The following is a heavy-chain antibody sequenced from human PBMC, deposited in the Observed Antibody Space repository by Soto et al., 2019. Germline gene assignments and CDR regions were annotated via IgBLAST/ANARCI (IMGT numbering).Heavy chain of an antibody. V-gene: IGHV4-4*07. CDR3: ARTVGAAYYFDF. CDR2: IYTSGST. Sequence: QVQLQESGPGLVKPSETLSLTCTVSGDSMTKYYWSWIRQPAGKGLEWIGRIYTSGSTNYNPSLQSRVTMSIDTSNKPFSLSLKSVTAADTAVYYCARTVGAAYYFDFWGQGALVTVSS. J-gene: IGHJ4*02. CDR1: GDSMTKYY. D-gene: IGHD1-26*01.